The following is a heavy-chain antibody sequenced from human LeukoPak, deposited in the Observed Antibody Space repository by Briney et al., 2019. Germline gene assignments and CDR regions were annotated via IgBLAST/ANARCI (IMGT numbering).Heavy chain of an antibody. CDR1: GGSFSGYY. Sequence: PSETLSLTCAVYGGSFSGYYWSWIRQPPGKGLEWIGEINHSGSTNYNPSLKSRVTISVDTSKNQLSLKLSSVTAADTAVYYCARGHSSSYFDYWGQGTLVTVSS. V-gene: IGHV4-34*01. CDR2: INHSGST. CDR3: ARGHSSSYFDY. D-gene: IGHD6-6*01. J-gene: IGHJ4*02.